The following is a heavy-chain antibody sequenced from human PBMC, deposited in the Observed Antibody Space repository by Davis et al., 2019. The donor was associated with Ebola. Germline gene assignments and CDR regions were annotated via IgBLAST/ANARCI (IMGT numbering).Heavy chain of an antibody. J-gene: IGHJ6*02. V-gene: IGHV4-59*12. CDR3: ARFRYSYGFVYYGMDV. D-gene: IGHD5-18*01. CDR1: GGSISSYY. CDR2: IYYSGST. Sequence: SETLSLTCTVSGGSISSYYWSWIRQPPGKGLEWIGYIYYSGSTNYNPSLKSRVTISVDTSKNQFSLKLSSVTAEDTAVYYCARFRYSYGFVYYGMDVWGQGTTVTVSS.